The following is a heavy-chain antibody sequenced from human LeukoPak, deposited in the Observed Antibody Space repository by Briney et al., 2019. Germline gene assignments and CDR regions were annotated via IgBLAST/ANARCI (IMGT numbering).Heavy chain of an antibody. CDR2: IYYSETT. CDR3: ARQRYYGSGSYSLNWFDP. D-gene: IGHD3-10*01. CDR1: GGSISSSSYY. J-gene: IGHJ5*02. V-gene: IGHV4-39*01. Sequence: PSETLSLTCTVSGGSISSSSYYWGWIRQPPGKGLEWIGNIYYSETTYYNPSLKSRVTISVDTSKNQFSLRLSSVIAADTAVYYCARQRYYGSGSYSLNWFDPWGQGTLVTVSS.